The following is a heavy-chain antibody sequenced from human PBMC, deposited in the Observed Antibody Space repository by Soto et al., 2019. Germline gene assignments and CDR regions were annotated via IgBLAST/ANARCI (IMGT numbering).Heavy chain of an antibody. CDR1: GYTFTSYG. CDR3: ARDQLDVGVGWVPAATQSDDFDI. D-gene: IGHD2-2*01. CDR2: ISAYNGNT. V-gene: IGHV1-18*01. Sequence: ASVKVSCKASGYTFTSYGISWVRQAPGQGLEWMGWISAYNGNTNYAQKLQGRVTMTTDTSTSTAYMELRSLRSDDTAVYYCARDQLDVGVGWVPAATQSDDFDIWGKGTMLTVSS. J-gene: IGHJ3*02.